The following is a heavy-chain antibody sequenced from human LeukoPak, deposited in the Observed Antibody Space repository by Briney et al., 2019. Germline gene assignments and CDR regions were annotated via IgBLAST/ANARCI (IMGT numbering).Heavy chain of an antibody. Sequence: SETLSLTCAVYGGSFSGYYWSWIRQPPGKGLEWIGEINHSGSTNCNPSLKSRVTISVDTSKNQFSLKLSSVTAADTAVYYCARGRRYSSSWFAWSWFDPWGQGTLVTVSS. CDR2: INHSGST. D-gene: IGHD6-13*01. J-gene: IGHJ5*02. CDR3: ARGRRYSSSWFAWSWFDP. V-gene: IGHV4-34*01. CDR1: GGSFSGYY.